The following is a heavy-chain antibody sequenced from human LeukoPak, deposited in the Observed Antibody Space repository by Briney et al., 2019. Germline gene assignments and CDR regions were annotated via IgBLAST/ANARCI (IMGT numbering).Heavy chain of an antibody. J-gene: IGHJ6*02. CDR2: FDPEDGET. V-gene: IGHV1-24*01. Sequence: GASVKVSCKASGGTFSSYAISWVRQAPGQGLEWMGGFDPEDGETIYAQKFQGRVTMTEDTSTDTAYMELSSLRSEDTAVYYCATGVIDYYGMDVWGQGTTVTVSS. CDR3: ATGVIDYYGMDV. D-gene: IGHD2/OR15-2a*01. CDR1: GGTFSSYA.